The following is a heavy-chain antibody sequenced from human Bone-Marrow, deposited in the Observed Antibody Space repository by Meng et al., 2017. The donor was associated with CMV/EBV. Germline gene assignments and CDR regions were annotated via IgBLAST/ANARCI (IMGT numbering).Heavy chain of an antibody. CDR2: TYYRSKWYN. Sequence: SCAISGDSVSSNSAAWNWIRQSPSRGLEWLGRTYYRSKWYNDYAVSVKSRITINPDTSKNQFSLQLNSVTPEDTAVYYCARHVVVVAATHYYGMDVWGQGTTVTASS. V-gene: IGHV6-1*01. CDR3: ARHVVVVAATHYYGMDV. J-gene: IGHJ6*02. D-gene: IGHD2-15*01. CDR1: GDSVSSNSAA.